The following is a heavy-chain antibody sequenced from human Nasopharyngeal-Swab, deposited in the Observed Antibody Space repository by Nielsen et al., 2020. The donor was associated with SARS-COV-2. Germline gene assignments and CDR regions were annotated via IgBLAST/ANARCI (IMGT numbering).Heavy chain of an antibody. CDR3: ARDGFGHGSLHYYYYMDV. D-gene: IGHD3-10*01. V-gene: IGHV4-39*07. CDR1: GGSVSSGSYY. J-gene: IGHJ6*03. CDR2: IYYSGST. Sequence: SETLSLTCTVSGGSVSSGSYYWSWIRQPPGKGLEWIGSIYYSGSTYYNPSLKSRVTISVDTSKNQFSLKLSSVTAADTAVYYCARDGFGHGSLHYYYYMDVWGKGTTVTVSS.